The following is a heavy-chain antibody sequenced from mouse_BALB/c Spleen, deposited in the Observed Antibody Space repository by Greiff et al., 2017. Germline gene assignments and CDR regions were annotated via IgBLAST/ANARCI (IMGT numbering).Heavy chain of an antibody. V-gene: IGHV5-17*02. CDR3: ARSEGYDYDVPFAY. D-gene: IGHD2-4*01. Sequence: EVQRVESGGGLVQPGGSRKLSCAASGFTFSSFGMHWVRQAPEKGLEWVAYISSGSSTIYYADTVKGRFTISRDNPKNTLFLQMTSLRSEDTAMYYCARSEGYDYDVPFAYWGQGTLVTVSA. CDR2: ISSGSSTI. CDR1: GFTFSSFG. J-gene: IGHJ3*01.